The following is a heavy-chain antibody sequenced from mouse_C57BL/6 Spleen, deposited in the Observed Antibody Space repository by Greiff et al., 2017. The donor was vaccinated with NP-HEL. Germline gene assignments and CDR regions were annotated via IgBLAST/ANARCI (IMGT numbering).Heavy chain of an antibody. V-gene: IGHV1-82*01. D-gene: IGHD2-3*01. J-gene: IGHJ2*01. CDR3: ARGHDGYYVDY. CDR1: GYAFSSSW. Sequence: QVHVKQSGPELVKPGASVKISCKASGYAFSSSWMNWVKQRPGKGLEWIGRIYPGDGDTNYNGKFKGKATLTADKSSSTAYMQLSSLTSEDSAVYFCARGHDGYYVDYWGQGTTLTVSS. CDR2: IYPGDGDT.